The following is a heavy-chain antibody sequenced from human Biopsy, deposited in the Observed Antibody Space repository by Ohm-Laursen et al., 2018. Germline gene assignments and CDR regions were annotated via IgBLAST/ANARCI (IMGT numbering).Heavy chain of an antibody. CDR1: GGNFGNYA. J-gene: IGHJ6*02. Sequence: SSVKVSCKLSGGNFGNYAISWVRQAPGQGLEWMGGIITFFRTVNYAQKFQGRLTITADESTATAYMELSSLTSEDTAVYYCARDTELLSIGLDYNFGMVVWGQGTTVTVSS. V-gene: IGHV1-69*01. CDR2: IITFFRTV. D-gene: IGHD1-14*01. CDR3: ARDTELLSIGLDYNFGMVV.